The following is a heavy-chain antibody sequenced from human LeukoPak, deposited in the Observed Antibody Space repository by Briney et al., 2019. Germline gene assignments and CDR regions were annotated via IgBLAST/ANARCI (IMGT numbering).Heavy chain of an antibody. CDR2: IRYDGSNK. CDR1: GFTFSSYG. J-gene: IGHJ4*02. Sequence: PGGSLRLSCAASGFTFSSYGMHWVRQAPGKGLEWVAFIRYDGSNKYYADSVKCRFTISRDNSKNTLYLQMNSLRAEDTAVYYCAKDPSFRPGYFDYWGQGTLVTVSS. CDR3: AKDPSFRPGYFDY. V-gene: IGHV3-30*02.